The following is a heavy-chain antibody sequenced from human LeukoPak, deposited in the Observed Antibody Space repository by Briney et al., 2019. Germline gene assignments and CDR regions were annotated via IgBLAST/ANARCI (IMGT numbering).Heavy chain of an antibody. Sequence: PGGSLRLSCTASGFTFSSYAKSWVRQAPGKGLEWVSTIYGGSGSTYYADSVKGRFTISIDNSKNTLSLQMNSLRAEDTAIYYCAKSRLVVTAMDYWGQGTLVTVSS. J-gene: IGHJ4*02. D-gene: IGHD2-21*02. CDR3: AKSRLVVTAMDY. CDR2: IYGGSGST. V-gene: IGHV3-23*01. CDR1: GFTFSSYA.